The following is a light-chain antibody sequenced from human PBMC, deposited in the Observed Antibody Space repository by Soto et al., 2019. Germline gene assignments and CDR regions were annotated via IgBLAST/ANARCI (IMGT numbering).Light chain of an antibody. J-gene: IGKJ1*01. Sequence: DIQMTQSPSILPASMGDRVTITCRASQTIGTWLAWYQQRAGKGPRLIISKASSLQSGVPSRFSGSGSGTEFTLTIDSLQPDDFATYYCQQYSRSWTFGKGTKVEIK. CDR1: QTIGTW. V-gene: IGKV1-5*03. CDR3: QQYSRSWT. CDR2: KAS.